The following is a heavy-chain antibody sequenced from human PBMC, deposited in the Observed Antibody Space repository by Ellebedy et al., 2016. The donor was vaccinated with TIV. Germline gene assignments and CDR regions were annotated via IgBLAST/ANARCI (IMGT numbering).Heavy chain of an antibody. J-gene: IGHJ4*02. D-gene: IGHD6-19*01. V-gene: IGHV5-51*01. CDR3: ARRGLVGGWYVY. Sequence: KVSCKGSGYTFTSYSIGWVRQMPGKGLEWMGIIYPGDSDPRYSPSFQGQVTISADKSISTAYLQWSSLKASDTAMYYCARRGLVGGWYVYWGQGTLVTVSS. CDR2: IYPGDSDP. CDR1: GYTFTSYS.